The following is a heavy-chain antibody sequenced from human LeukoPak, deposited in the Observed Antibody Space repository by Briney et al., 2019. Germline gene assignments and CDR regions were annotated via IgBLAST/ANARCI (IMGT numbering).Heavy chain of an antibody. J-gene: IGHJ4*02. CDR3: ARDRPYTGGWRGFDY. V-gene: IGHV1-69*13. CDR2: IIPMFGIA. CDR1: GGTFSRYA. Sequence: SVKVSCKASGGTFSRYAISWVRQAPGQGLELMGGIIPMFGIANYAQKFQGRVTITADESTSTAYMELSSLRSEDTAVYYCARDRPYTGGWRGFDYWGQGTLVTVSS. D-gene: IGHD6-19*01.